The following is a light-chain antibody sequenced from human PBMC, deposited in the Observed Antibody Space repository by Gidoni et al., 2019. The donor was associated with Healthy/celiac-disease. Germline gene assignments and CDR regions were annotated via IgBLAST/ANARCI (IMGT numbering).Light chain of an antibody. CDR3: QQRSNWPPLT. CDR1: QSVSSY. CDR2: DAS. J-gene: IGKJ4*01. Sequence: ELVLTQSPAPLSLSPGERATLSCRASQSVSSYLAWYQQKPGQAPRLLIYDASNRATGIPARFSGSGSGTDFTLTISSLEPEDFAVYYCQQRSNWPPLTFXGXTKVEIK. V-gene: IGKV3-11*01.